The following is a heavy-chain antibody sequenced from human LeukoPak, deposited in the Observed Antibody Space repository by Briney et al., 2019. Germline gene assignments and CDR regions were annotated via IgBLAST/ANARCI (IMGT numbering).Heavy chain of an antibody. CDR2: IYYSGNT. V-gene: IGHV4-30-4*01. D-gene: IGHD3-22*01. CDR1: GGSISSGDYY. CDR3: ARVSSSGYHYFFDY. Sequence: PSETLSLTCTVSGGSISSGDYYWSWIRQPPGKGLEWIGYIYYSGNTYYNPSLKSRVTISVDTSKNQFSLKLSSVTAADTAVYYCARVSSSGYHYFFDYWGQGTLVTVSS. J-gene: IGHJ4*02.